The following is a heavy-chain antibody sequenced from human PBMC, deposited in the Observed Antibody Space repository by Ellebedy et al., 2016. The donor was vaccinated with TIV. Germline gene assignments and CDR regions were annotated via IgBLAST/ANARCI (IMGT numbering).Heavy chain of an antibody. Sequence: SVKVSCXASGGTFSSYAISWVRQAPGQGLEWMGGIIPIFGTANYAQKFQGRVTITADESTSTAYMELSSLRSEDTAVYYCARLTYGDYSGGFDYWGQGTLVTVSS. J-gene: IGHJ4*02. CDR1: GGTFSSYA. D-gene: IGHD4-17*01. V-gene: IGHV1-69*13. CDR2: IIPIFGTA. CDR3: ARLTYGDYSGGFDY.